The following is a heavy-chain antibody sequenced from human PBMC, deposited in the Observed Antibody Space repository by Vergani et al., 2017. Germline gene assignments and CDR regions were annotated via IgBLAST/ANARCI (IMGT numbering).Heavy chain of an antibody. D-gene: IGHD1-26*01. CDR3: ARLRTTPGSYHDQ. CDR1: GYSITNYW. J-gene: IGHJ5*02. Sequence: EVQLVQSGAEVKKPGESLKISCQGSGYSITNYWIAWVRQRPGKGLEWVGIISPGGSYIRYSPSFQGQVTMSADESISTAYLQWSSLKASDTAMYFCARLRTTPGSYHDQWGQGILVTVSS. CDR2: ISPGGSYI. V-gene: IGHV5-51*03.